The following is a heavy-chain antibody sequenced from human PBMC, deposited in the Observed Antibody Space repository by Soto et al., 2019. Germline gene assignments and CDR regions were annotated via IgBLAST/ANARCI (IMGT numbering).Heavy chain of an antibody. D-gene: IGHD3-16*01. CDR3: ARMGDVPYYYYGMDV. Sequence: ASVKVSCKASGYTFTSYGISWVRQAPGQGLEWMGWINGYNGNTNYAQKLQGRVTMTTDTSTSTAYMELRSLRSDDTAVYYCARMGDVPYYYYGMDVWGQGTTVTVSS. CDR1: GYTFTSYG. J-gene: IGHJ6*02. CDR2: INGYNGNT. V-gene: IGHV1-18*01.